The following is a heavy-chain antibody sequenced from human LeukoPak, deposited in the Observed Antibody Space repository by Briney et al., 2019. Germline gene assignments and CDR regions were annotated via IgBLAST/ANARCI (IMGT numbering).Heavy chain of an antibody. CDR2: ISYDGSNK. CDR1: GFTFSSYG. V-gene: IGHV3-30*03. Sequence: GGSLRLSCAASGFTFSSYGMHWVRQAPGKGLEWVAVISYDGSNKYYADSVKGRFTISRDNSKNTLYLQMNSLRAEGTAVYYCARELTGTPYGLDYWGQGTLVTVSS. J-gene: IGHJ4*02. D-gene: IGHD1-1*01. CDR3: ARELTGTPYGLDY.